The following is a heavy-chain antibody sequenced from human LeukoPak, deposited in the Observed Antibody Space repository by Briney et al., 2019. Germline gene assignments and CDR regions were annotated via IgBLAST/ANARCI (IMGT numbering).Heavy chain of an antibody. Sequence: GGSRRLASAVSGFTFGNFWVHWVRPAPGKGRVWVSRINRDGSTTKYADSVKGRFTVSRDNAKNTVNLQMNSLRAEDTAVYYCARDKKSGESSEIDYWGQGTLVTVSS. CDR2: INRDGSTT. V-gene: IGHV3-74*03. J-gene: IGHJ4*02. CDR1: GFTFGNFW. CDR3: ARDKKSGESSEIDY. D-gene: IGHD3-10*01.